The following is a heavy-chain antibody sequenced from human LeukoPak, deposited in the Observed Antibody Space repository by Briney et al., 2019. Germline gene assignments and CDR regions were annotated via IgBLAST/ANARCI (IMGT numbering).Heavy chain of an antibody. CDR1: GGTFSSYA. Sequence: ASVKVSCKASGGTFSSYAISWVRQAPGQGLEWMGGIIPIFGTANYAQKFQGRVTITTDESTSTAYMELSSLRSEDTAAYYCARGNWNPFYYMDVWGKGTTVTVSS. D-gene: IGHD1-1*01. CDR3: ARGNWNPFYYMDV. J-gene: IGHJ6*03. V-gene: IGHV1-69*05. CDR2: IIPIFGTA.